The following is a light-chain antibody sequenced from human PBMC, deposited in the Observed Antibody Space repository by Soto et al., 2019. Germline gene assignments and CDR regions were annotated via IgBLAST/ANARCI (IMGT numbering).Light chain of an antibody. V-gene: IGKV1-33*01. J-gene: IGKJ4*01. CDR2: DAS. CDR3: QQYDNLPLT. Sequence: DIQMTQSPSTLSASVGDRVTITCRASQSISSWFAWYQQKPGKAPKLLIYDASNLETGVPSRFSGSGSGTDFTFTISSLQPEDIATYYCQQYDNLPLTFGGGTKVDIK. CDR1: QSISSW.